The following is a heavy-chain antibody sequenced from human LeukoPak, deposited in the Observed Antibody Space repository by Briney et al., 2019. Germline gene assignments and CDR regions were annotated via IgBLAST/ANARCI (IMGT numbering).Heavy chain of an antibody. CDR1: GGSISSSSYY. J-gene: IGHJ5*02. Sequence: SETLSLTCTVSGGSISSSSYYWGWIRQPPGKGLEWIGSIYYSGSTYYNPSLKSRVTISVDTSKNQFSLKLSSVTAADTAVYYCARHHAIGGIVVAISNWFDPWGQGTLVTVSS. D-gene: IGHD3-22*01. CDR2: IYYSGST. CDR3: ARHHAIGGIVVAISNWFDP. V-gene: IGHV4-39*01.